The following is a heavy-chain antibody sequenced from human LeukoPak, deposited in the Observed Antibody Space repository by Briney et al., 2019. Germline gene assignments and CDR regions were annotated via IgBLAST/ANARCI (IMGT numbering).Heavy chain of an antibody. J-gene: IGHJ1*01. CDR3: ATSRNWNDLDFHH. CDR2: MNPNSGNT. D-gene: IGHD1-1*01. CDR1: GYTFTSYG. Sequence: ASVKVSCKASGYTFTSYGINWVRQATGQGLEWMGWMNPNSGNTGYAQKFQGRVTMTTDTSTSTAYMELRSLRSDDTAVYYCATSRNWNDLDFHHWGQGTLVTVSS. V-gene: IGHV1-8*02.